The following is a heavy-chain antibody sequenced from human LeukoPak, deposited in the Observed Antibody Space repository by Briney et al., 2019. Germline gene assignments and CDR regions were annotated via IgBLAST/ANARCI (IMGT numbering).Heavy chain of an antibody. CDR2: IYLSGST. J-gene: IGHJ4*02. CDR3: ARVPTVTFFDY. D-gene: IGHD4-17*01. CDR1: GGSISSSSYY. Sequence: SGTLSLTCTVSGGSISSSSYYWGWIRQPPGKGLEWIGSIYLSGSTYYNPSLKSRVTISVDTSKNQFSLKLSSVTAADTALYYCARVPTVTFFDYWGQGTLVTVSS. V-gene: IGHV4-39*07.